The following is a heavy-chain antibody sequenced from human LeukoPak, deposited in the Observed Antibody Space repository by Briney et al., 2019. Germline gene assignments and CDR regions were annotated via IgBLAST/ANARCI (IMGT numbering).Heavy chain of an antibody. J-gene: IGHJ4*02. D-gene: IGHD5-24*01. V-gene: IGHV1-2*02. CDR1: GYSFTGYY. CDR3: ARWDGYSSRPDY. CDR2: INPHSGDT. Sequence: GASVKVSCKASGYSFTGYYMHWVRQAPGQGLEWMGWINPHSGDTGYAQKFQGRVTMTRDMSITTTYMELTRLRSDDTAFYYCARWDGYSSRPDYWGEGSLVTVSS.